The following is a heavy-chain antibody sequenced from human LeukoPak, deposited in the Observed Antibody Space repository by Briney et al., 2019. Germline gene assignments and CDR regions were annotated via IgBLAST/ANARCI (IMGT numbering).Heavy chain of an antibody. V-gene: IGHV3-23*01. CDR3: AKDRYLTLYGG. D-gene: IGHD4-23*01. CDR2: ISGSGGST. CDR1: GFTFSNYA. Sequence: GGSLRLSCAASGFTFSNYAMSWVRQAPGKGLEWVSAISGSGGSTYYADSVKGRFTISRDNSKNTLYLQMNSLRAEDTAVYYCAKDRYLTLYGGWGQGTLVTVSS. J-gene: IGHJ4*02.